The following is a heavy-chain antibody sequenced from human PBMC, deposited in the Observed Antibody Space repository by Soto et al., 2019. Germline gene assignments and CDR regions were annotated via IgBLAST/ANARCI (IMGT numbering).Heavy chain of an antibody. Sequence: LRLSCAPSGFAVEDNFVGWARQASGKGMEWVSIIFSAGVTYYADSVKGRFTISKDISKNTLTLQMSSLRADDTAVYFCAGAGNYNYAFEFWGLGTPVTVSS. CDR1: GFAVEDNF. CDR3: AGAGNYNYAFEF. J-gene: IGHJ4*02. CDR2: IFSAGVT. D-gene: IGHD3-9*01. V-gene: IGHV3-53*01.